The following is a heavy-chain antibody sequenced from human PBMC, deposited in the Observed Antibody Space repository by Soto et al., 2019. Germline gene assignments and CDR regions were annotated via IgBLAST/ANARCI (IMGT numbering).Heavy chain of an antibody. CDR2: ISGSGGST. Sequence: GGSLRLSCAASGFTFSSYAMSWVRQSPGKGLAWVSAISGSGGSTYYADSVKGRFTISRDNSNNTLYLQMNSLRAEDTAVYYCAKNAAGRYYFDYWGQGTLVTVSS. CDR3: AKNAAGRYYFDY. CDR1: GFTFSSYA. D-gene: IGHD2-15*01. V-gene: IGHV3-23*01. J-gene: IGHJ4*02.